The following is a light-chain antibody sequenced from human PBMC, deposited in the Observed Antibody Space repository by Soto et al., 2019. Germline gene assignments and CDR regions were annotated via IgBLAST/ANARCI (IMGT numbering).Light chain of an antibody. J-gene: IGKJ4*01. CDR1: QSVRSN. CDR3: QQYLDWPLT. CDR2: GAS. V-gene: IGKV3-15*01. Sequence: EIVMTQSPATLSVSPGERATLSCRASQSVRSNLDWYQQKPGQAPRLLIYGASTGAPGIPARFSGSGSGTDFTLTISSLQSEDFAVYYCQQYLDWPLTFGGGTKVEIK.